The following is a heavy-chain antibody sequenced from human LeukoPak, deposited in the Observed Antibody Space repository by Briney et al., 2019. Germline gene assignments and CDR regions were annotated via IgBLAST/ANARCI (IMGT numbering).Heavy chain of an antibody. CDR2: ISAYNGNT. CDR1: GYTFTSYG. J-gene: IGHJ4*02. D-gene: IGHD3-22*01. V-gene: IGHV1-18*01. Sequence: ASVKVSCKASGYTFTSYGISWVRQAPGQGLEWMGWISAYNGNTNYAQKLQGRVTMTTHISTSTAYMELRSLRSDDTAVYYCARAGHRKYYYDNAYDYWGQGTLVTVSS. CDR3: ARAGHRKYYYDNAYDY.